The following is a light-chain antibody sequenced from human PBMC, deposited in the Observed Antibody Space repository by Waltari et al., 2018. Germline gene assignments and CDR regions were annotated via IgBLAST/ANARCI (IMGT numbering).Light chain of an antibody. CDR3: LQDYIYPRT. CDR2: GAS. V-gene: IGKV1-6*02. CDR1: QGIRVD. J-gene: IGKJ1*01. Sequence: AIQLTQSPSSLSASVGAKVTITCRAIQGIRVDLAWYQQKPGKAPKLLIYGASSLQSGVPSRFSGGASGSDFTLTISSLQPEDSATYYCLQDYIYPRTFGQGTKVELK.